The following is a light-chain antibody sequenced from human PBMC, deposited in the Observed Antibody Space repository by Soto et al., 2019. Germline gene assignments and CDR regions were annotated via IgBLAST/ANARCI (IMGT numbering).Light chain of an antibody. CDR3: QRYASSPLT. J-gene: IGKJ4*01. CDR2: DAS. Sequence: EIVLTQSPGTLSVSPGERATLSCRASQSVGRNYLAWYQQKPGQAPRLLIYDASSRATGIPDSFSGSGSGTDFTLTISRLEPEDFAVYYCQRYASSPLTFGGGTKVETK. CDR1: QSVGRNY. V-gene: IGKV3-20*01.